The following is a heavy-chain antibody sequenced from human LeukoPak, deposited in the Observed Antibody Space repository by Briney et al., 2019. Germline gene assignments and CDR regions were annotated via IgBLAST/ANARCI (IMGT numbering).Heavy chain of an antibody. CDR3: AREYYYGSGTPGY. D-gene: IGHD3-10*01. Sequence: GASVKVSCKASGYTFTGYYMHWVRQAPGQGLEWMGWINPNSGGTNYAQKFQGWVTMTRDTSISTAYMELSRLRSDDTAVYYCAREYYYGSGTPGYWGQRTLVTVSS. CDR2: INPNSGGT. V-gene: IGHV1-2*04. CDR1: GYTFTGYY. J-gene: IGHJ4*02.